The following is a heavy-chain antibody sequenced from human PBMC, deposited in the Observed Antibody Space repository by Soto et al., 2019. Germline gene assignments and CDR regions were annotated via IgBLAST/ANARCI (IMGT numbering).Heavy chain of an antibody. CDR2: ISAYNGNT. J-gene: IGHJ4*02. D-gene: IGHD4-17*01. CDR3: ARTRSHGDYGDPFDY. V-gene: IGHV1-18*01. CDR1: GYTFTRYG. Sequence: QVHLVQSGAEVKKPGASVKVSCKASGYTFTRYGISWVRQAPGQGLEWMGWISAYNGNTNYAQKLQGRVTMTTDTSTSTAYMELMSLRSDDTAVYYCARTRSHGDYGDPFDYWGPGTLVTVSS.